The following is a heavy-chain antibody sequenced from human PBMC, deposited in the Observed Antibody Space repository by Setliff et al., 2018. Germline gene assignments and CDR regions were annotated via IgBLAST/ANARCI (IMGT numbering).Heavy chain of an antibody. Sequence: TLSLTCGGYAGSLSDYYWSWIRQPPGKGLEWIGEIKQSGSTTYNPSLKGRVTISMDTSKNQFSLKLTSVTAADTAVYYCARAGPYYDFWSGYYRTMDVWGKGTTVTVSS. CDR1: AGSLSDYY. CDR2: IKQSGST. D-gene: IGHD3-3*01. V-gene: IGHV4-34*01. CDR3: ARAGPYYDFWSGYYRTMDV. J-gene: IGHJ6*03.